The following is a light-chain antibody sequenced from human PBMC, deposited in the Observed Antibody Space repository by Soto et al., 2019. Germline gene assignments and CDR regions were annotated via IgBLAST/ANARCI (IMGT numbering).Light chain of an antibody. J-gene: IGKJ4*01. CDR1: STVDSIY. CDR3: QQYGRSLT. V-gene: IGKV3-20*01. CDR2: GAT. Sequence: ETVLTQSPGTLSLSPGERASLSCRASSTVDSIYLAWYQQKPGQAPRLLIYGATNRATGIPDRFSGSGSGTDFTLTIRRLEPEDFAVYYCQQYGRSLTFGGGTKVEIK.